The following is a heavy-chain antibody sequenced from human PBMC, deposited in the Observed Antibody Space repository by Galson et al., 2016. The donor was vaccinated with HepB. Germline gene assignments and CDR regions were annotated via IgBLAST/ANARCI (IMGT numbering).Heavy chain of an antibody. CDR2: INPNSGDT. CDR3: AREPYTSSYFDY. CDR1: GYTFTDYY. J-gene: IGHJ4*02. Sequence: SVKVSCKASGYTFTDYYIHWVRQAPGQGLDWMGWINPNSGDTRYAQKFQGWVTMTRDTSITTAYMDLSRLRSDDTAVYFCAREPYTSSYFDYWGQGTLVTVSS. V-gene: IGHV1-2*04. D-gene: IGHD6-6*01.